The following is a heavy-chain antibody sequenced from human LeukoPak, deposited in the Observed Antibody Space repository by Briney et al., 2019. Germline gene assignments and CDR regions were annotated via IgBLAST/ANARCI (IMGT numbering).Heavy chain of an antibody. D-gene: IGHD6-13*01. CDR2: ISGSGGST. CDR3: ARDRRAAARYDY. Sequence: PGGPLRLSCAASGFTFSSYAMSWVRQAPGKGLEWVSAISGSGGSTYYADSVKGRFTISRDNSKNTLYLQMNSLRAEDTAVYYCARDRRAAARYDYWGQGTLVTVSS. J-gene: IGHJ4*02. CDR1: GFTFSSYA. V-gene: IGHV3-23*01.